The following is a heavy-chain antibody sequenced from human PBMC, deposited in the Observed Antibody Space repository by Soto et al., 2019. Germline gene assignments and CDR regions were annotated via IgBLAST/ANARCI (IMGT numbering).Heavy chain of an antibody. Sequence: SLRLSCAASGFTFSSYGMHGVRQAPGKGLEWVAVISYDGSNKYYADSVKGRFTISRDNSKNTLYLQMNSLRAEDTAVYYCAALRGWFGELSNYYYYGMDVWGQGTTVTVSS. V-gene: IGHV3-30*03. CDR3: AALRGWFGELSNYYYYGMDV. D-gene: IGHD3-10*01. CDR1: GFTFSSYG. CDR2: ISYDGSNK. J-gene: IGHJ6*02.